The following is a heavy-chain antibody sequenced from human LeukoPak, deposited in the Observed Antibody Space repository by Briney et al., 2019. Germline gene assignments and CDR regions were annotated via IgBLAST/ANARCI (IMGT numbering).Heavy chain of an antibody. J-gene: IGHJ4*02. CDR1: GFTFSRSW. V-gene: IGHV3-7*01. Sequence: GGSLRLSCAASGFTFSRSWMSWVRQAPGKGLEWVANIKQDGSEKYYVDSVEGRFTISRDNAKNSLYLQMNSLRAEDTAVYYCARDQDYYDSSGYYLIFDYWGQGTLVTVSS. CDR2: IKQDGSEK. CDR3: ARDQDYYDSSGYYLIFDY. D-gene: IGHD3-22*01.